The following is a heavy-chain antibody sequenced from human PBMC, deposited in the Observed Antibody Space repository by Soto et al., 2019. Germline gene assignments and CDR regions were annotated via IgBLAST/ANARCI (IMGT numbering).Heavy chain of an antibody. V-gene: IGHV3-73*01. J-gene: IGHJ4*02. D-gene: IGHD6-6*01. Sequence: VGSLRLSCASSVFTFSGSAMHCVRHPSGKWLEWVGRIRSKANSYATVYAASVKGRFTISRDDSKNTAYLQMNSLKTEDTAVYYCTRLRVEGRPFHYLGQGTLVKVS. CDR1: VFTFSGSA. CDR2: IRSKANSYAT. CDR3: TRLRVEGRPFHY.